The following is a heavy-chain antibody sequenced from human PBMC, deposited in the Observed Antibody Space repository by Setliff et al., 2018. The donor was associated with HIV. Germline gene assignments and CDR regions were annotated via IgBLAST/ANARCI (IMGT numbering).Heavy chain of an antibody. CDR3: AGRDTAMPY. V-gene: IGHV4-38-2*01. J-gene: IGHJ4*02. CDR1: GYSISSGYY. CDR2: IYHSGST. D-gene: IGHD5-18*01. Sequence: PSETLSLTCAVSGYSISSGYYWGWIRQPPGKGLEWIGSIYHSGSTYYNPSLKSRVTISVDTSKNQFSLKLSSVTAADTAVYYCAGRDTAMPYWGQGTLVPSPQ.